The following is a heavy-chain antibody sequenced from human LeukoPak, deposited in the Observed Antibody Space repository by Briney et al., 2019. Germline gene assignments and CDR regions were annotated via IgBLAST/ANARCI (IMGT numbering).Heavy chain of an antibody. CDR1: GYIFTNYG. CDR3: ARVTFGGVIVSYQINY. Sequence: ASVKVSCKASGYIFTNYGVSWVRQAPGQGLEWMGWSDAFNGDIRYSHKLQGRVTMTTDTSTSTAYMELRSLRSDDTAVYYCARVTFGGVIVSYQINYWGQGTLVTVSS. CDR2: SDAFNGDI. D-gene: IGHD3-16*02. J-gene: IGHJ4*02. V-gene: IGHV1-18*01.